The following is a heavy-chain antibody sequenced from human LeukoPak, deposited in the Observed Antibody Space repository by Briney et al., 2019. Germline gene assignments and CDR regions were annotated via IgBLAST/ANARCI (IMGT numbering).Heavy chain of an antibody. J-gene: IGHJ4*02. D-gene: IGHD5-18*01. Sequence: PGGSPRLSCAASGFTVSSNYMSWVRQAPGKGLEWVSVIYSGGSTYYADSVKGRFTISRDNSKSTLYLQMNSLRAEDTAVYYCARHGYSYGYPGYWGQGTLVTVSS. CDR2: IYSGGST. V-gene: IGHV3-66*04. CDR1: GFTVSSNY. CDR3: ARHGYSYGYPGY.